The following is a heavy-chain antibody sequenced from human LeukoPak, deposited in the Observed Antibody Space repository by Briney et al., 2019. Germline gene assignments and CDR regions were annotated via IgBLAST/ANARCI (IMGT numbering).Heavy chain of an antibody. V-gene: IGHV3-21*01. CDR3: ARDSKIQLWLRIVDYYGMDV. CDR2: ISSSSSYI. J-gene: IGHJ6*02. Sequence: PGGSLRLSCAASGFTFSSYSMNWVRQAPGKGLEWVSSISSSSSYIYYADPVKGRFTISRDNAKNSLYLQMNSLRAEDTAVYYCARDSKIQLWLRIVDYYGMDVWGQGTTVTVSS. CDR1: GFTFSSYS. D-gene: IGHD5-18*01.